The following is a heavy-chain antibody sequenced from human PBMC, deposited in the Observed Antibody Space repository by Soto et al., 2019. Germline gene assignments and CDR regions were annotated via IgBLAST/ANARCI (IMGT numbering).Heavy chain of an antibody. Sequence: ASVKVSCKASGYTFTGYYLHWVRQAPGQGLEWMGRINPNSGVTNYAQKFQGRVTMTSDSSIRTAYMELTGLRSDDTAVYYCAREVDVNKCFDSWGQGTLVNVS. CDR1: GYTFTGYY. J-gene: IGHJ4*02. D-gene: IGHD5-12*01. CDR2: INPNSGVT. CDR3: AREVDVNKCFDS. V-gene: IGHV1-2*02.